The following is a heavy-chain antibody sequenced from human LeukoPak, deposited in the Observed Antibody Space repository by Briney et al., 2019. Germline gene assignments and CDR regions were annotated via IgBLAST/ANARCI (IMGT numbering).Heavy chain of an antibody. J-gene: IGHJ4*02. Sequence: GRSLRLSCAASGFTFNDCYMSWVRQAPGKGLESVSFISSSGGHTNYADSVKGRFTISRDNAKNSLYLQMNSLIAEDTAVYYCDRNPGAGTLDNWGQGTLVT. CDR3: DRNPGAGTLDN. CDR1: GFTFNDCY. CDR2: ISSSGGHT. V-gene: IGHV3-11*06. D-gene: IGHD6-13*01.